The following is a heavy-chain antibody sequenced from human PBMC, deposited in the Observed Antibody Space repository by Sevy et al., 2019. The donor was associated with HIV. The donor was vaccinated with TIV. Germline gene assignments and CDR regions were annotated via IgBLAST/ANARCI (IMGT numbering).Heavy chain of an antibody. CDR3: ARSRDYGGNSGYFDL. V-gene: IGHV3-33*03. Sequence: GGSLRLSCAASGLTFSNYAMHWVRQAPGKGLEWVAVIWYDGSNKYYVDSVKGRFTISRDNSKNTVSLQMNRVRAEDTAVYYCARSRDYGGNSGYFDLWGRGTLVTVSS. D-gene: IGHD4-17*01. CDR2: IWYDGSNK. CDR1: GLTFSNYA. J-gene: IGHJ2*01.